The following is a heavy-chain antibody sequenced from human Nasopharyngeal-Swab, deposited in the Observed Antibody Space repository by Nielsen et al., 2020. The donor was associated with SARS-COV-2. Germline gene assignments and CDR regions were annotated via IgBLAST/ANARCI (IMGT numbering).Heavy chain of an antibody. V-gene: IGHV3-53*01. J-gene: IGHJ4*02. Sequence: GGSLRLSCAASGFTVSSNYMSWVRQAPGKGLEWVSVIYSGGSTYYADSVKGRFTISRDNSKNTLYLQMNSLRAEDTAVYYCAKLEVVQIVVVITTWGYFDYWGQGTLVTVSS. D-gene: IGHD3-22*01. CDR3: AKLEVVQIVVVITTWGYFDY. CDR1: GFTVSSNY. CDR2: IYSGGST.